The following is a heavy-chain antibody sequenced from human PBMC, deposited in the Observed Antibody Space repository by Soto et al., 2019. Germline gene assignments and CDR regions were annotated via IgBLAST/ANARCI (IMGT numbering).Heavy chain of an antibody. D-gene: IGHD4-17*01. Sequence: SETLSLTCAVSGGSISSGGYSWSWIRQPPGKGLEWIGYIYHSGSTYYNPSLKSRVTISVDRSKNQFSLKLSSVTAADTAVYYCARLLTDDYGDYYYYYGMDVWGQGTTVTVSS. V-gene: IGHV4-30-2*01. J-gene: IGHJ6*02. CDR1: GGSISSGGYS. CDR3: ARLLTDDYGDYYYYYGMDV. CDR2: IYHSGST.